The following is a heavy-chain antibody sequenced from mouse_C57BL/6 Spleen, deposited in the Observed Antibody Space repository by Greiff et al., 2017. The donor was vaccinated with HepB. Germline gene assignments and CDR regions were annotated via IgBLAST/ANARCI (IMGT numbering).Heavy chain of an antibody. CDR3: AREGGFKALYDYAMDY. Sequence: EVQLQQSGPELVKPGASVKIPCKASGYTFTDYNMDWVKQSHGKSLEWIGDINPNNGGTIYNQKFKGKATLTVDKSSSTAYMELRSLTSEDTAVYYCAREGGFKALYDYAMDYWGQGTSVTVSS. V-gene: IGHV1-18*01. D-gene: IGHD1-1*01. J-gene: IGHJ4*01. CDR1: GYTFTDYN. CDR2: INPNNGGT.